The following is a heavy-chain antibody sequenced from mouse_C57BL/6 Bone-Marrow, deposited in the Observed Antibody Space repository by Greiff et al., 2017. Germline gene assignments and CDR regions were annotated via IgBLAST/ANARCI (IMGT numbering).Heavy chain of an antibody. J-gene: IGHJ1*03. V-gene: IGHV5-16*01. Sequence: EVKLMESEGGLVQPGSSMKLSCTASGFTFSDYYMAWVRQVPEKGLEWVANINYDGSSTYYLDSLKSRFIISRDNAKNILYLQMSSLKSEDTATYYCARDKAVGYFGGWGTGTTVTVSS. CDR3: ARDKAVGYFGG. CDR2: INYDGSST. D-gene: IGHD1-3*01. CDR1: GFTFSDYY.